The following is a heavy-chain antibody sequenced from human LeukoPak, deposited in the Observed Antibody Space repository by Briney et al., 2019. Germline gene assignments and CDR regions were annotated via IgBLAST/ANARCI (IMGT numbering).Heavy chain of an antibody. V-gene: IGHV5-51*01. CDR3: VRHLSDITSCPNY. J-gene: IGHJ4*02. CDR2: TYPGDSRT. CDR1: GYTFATYW. D-gene: IGHD2-2*01. Sequence: GESLKISCKGSGYTFATYWIGWVRHMPGKGLEWMGITYPGDSRTTYSPSFQGQVTISADKSIRTAYLQWNSLKASDTAIYYCVRHLSDITSCPNYWGPGTLITVAS.